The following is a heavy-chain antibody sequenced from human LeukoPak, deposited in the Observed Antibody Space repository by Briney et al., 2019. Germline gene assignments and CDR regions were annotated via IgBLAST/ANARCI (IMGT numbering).Heavy chain of an antibody. CDR3: ARDVLAMDYYYYGMDV. CDR1: GYTFTSYY. Sequence: GASVKVSCKASGYTFTSYYMHWVRQAPGQGLEWMGIINPSGGSTSYAQKFQGRVTMTGDTSTSTVYMELSSLRSEDTAVYYCARDVLAMDYYYYGMDVWGQGTTVTVSS. D-gene: IGHD3-3*02. V-gene: IGHV1-46*01. CDR2: INPSGGST. J-gene: IGHJ6*02.